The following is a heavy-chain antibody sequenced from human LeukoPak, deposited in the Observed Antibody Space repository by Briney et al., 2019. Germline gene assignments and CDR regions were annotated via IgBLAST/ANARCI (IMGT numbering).Heavy chain of an antibody. V-gene: IGHV3-73*01. Sequence: GGSLRLSCAASGFTFSGSAMHWVRQASGKGLEWVGRIRSKANSYATAYAASVKGRFTISREDSKNTAYLQMNSLKTEDTAVYYCTIPTYYYGSGSLPWGQGTLVTVSS. D-gene: IGHD3-10*01. J-gene: IGHJ5*02. CDR1: GFTFSGSA. CDR2: IRSKANSYAT. CDR3: TIPTYYYGSGSLP.